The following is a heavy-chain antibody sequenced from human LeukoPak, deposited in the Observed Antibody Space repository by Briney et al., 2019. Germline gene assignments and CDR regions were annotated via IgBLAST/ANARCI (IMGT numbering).Heavy chain of an antibody. CDR3: AGRPTGYSSGYIH. D-gene: IGHD5-18*01. CDR2: ISGSAHKI. J-gene: IGHJ4*02. Sequence: PGGSLRLSCVASGITFSNYAVSWVRQAPEKGLDWVSVISGSAHKIRYADSVKGRFTISRDNSENIVYLQTHNLRVEDTAVYYCAGRPTGYSSGYIHWGQGTRVTVSS. CDR1: GITFSNYA. V-gene: IGHV3-23*01.